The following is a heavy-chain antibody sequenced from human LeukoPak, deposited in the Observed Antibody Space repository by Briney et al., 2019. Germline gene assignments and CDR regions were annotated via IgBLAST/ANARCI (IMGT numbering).Heavy chain of an antibody. V-gene: IGHV3-48*03. CDR3: ASGYDLPY. J-gene: IGHJ4*02. CDR2: ISRSGSTI. D-gene: IGHD5-12*01. Sequence: TGGSLRLSCAASTFTFSSYEMNWVRQAPGKGLEWISYISRSGSTIYYADSVKGRFTISRGNAKNSLYLQMNSLRAEDTAVYYCASGYDLPYWGQGTLVTVSS. CDR1: TFTFSSYE.